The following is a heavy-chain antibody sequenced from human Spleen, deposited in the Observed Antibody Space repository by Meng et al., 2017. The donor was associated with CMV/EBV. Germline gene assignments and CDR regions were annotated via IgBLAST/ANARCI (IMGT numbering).Heavy chain of an antibody. D-gene: IGHD2-2*01. Sequence: GSLRLSCSVSGGSVNSGSYYWSWIRQPPGKGLEWIGFIYNSGSTNYNPSLKSRLTISVDTSKNQFSLKLSSVAAADTAVYYCARVRSTSWRVYYYYGMDVWGQGTTVTVSS. J-gene: IGHJ6*02. V-gene: IGHV4-61*01. CDR3: ARVRSTSWRVYYYYGMDV. CDR2: IYNSGST. CDR1: GGSVNSGSYY.